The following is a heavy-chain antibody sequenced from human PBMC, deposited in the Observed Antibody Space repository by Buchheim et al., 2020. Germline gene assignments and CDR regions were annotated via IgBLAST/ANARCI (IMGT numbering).Heavy chain of an antibody. CDR3: ARRVNRYYDTLTGYYKDTAMAD. Sequence: QVQLQESGPGLVKPSGTLSLTCAVSGGSISGSDWWTWVRQPPGKGLEWVGETSHSGTTNYNPSLRSRVTISVDKSKNQFSLRLSSVTAADTAMYYCARRVNRYYDTLTGYYKDTAMADWGQGAL. D-gene: IGHD3-9*01. CDR1: GGSISGSDW. J-gene: IGHJ4*02. V-gene: IGHV4-4*02. CDR2: TSHSGTT.